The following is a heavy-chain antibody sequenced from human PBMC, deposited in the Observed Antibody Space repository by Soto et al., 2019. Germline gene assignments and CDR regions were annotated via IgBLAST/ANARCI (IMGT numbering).Heavy chain of an antibody. V-gene: IGHV4-4*02. CDR2: IYHSGSA. D-gene: IGHD6-19*01. J-gene: IGHJ4*02. CDR3: AYHGWYCLEF. CDR1: GGSISNNNW. Sequence: QVQLQESGPGLLKPSGTLSLTCAVSGGSISNNNWWSWVRQPPGKGLEWIGEIYHSGSANYNPSLKXQLXTXVANPTNQCPLKLTSVTAADTAVYYCAYHGWYCLEFWGQGTLVTVSS.